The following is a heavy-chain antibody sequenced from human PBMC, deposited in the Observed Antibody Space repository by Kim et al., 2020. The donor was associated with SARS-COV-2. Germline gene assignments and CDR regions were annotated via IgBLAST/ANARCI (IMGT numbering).Heavy chain of an antibody. CDR3: ARDSAVAGTFNY. Sequence: YYADSVQSRYTLSRHNSKNTLAQHMNSLSAEDTAVYYCARDSAVAGTFNYWGQGTMVTVSS. V-gene: IGHV3-30*01. D-gene: IGHD6-19*01. J-gene: IGHJ4*02.